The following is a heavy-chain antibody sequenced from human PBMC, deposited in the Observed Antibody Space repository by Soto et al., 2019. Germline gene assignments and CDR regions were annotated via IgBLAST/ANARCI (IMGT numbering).Heavy chain of an antibody. CDR3: AISQDRGGRTAFIY. J-gene: IGHJ4*02. CDR2: LSGGGGST. D-gene: IGHD3-16*01. V-gene: IGHV3-23*01. Sequence: GSLRLSCAASGFTFGAFAMAWVRQRPGNGLEWVSSLSGGGGSTYYNNSVRGRFTISRDNAENSLYLQMNSLRAEDTALYYCAISQDRGGRTAFIYWGQGTQVTVSS. CDR1: GFTFGAFA.